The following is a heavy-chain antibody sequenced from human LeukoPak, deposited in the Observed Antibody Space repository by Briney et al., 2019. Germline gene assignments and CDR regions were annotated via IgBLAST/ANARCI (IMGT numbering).Heavy chain of an antibody. J-gene: IGHJ4*02. V-gene: IGHV3-30*04. CDR2: ISYDGSIQ. D-gene: IGHD6-13*01. CDR3: ARDGHSSSPPYYFDY. CDR1: GFPFFTYS. Sequence: GGSLRLSCAASGFPFFTYSMHWVRQGPGKGLEWEAVISYDGSIQYYADSVRGRFTISRDNSKNTLYLQMNSLRAEDTAVYYCARDGHSSSPPYYFDYWGQGTLVTVSS.